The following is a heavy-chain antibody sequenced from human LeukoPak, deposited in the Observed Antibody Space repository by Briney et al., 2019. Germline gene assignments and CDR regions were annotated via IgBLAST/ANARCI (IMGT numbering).Heavy chain of an antibody. CDR2: ISGSGLTT. CDR3: AKDGKYDSSGYFYDGYFDS. D-gene: IGHD3-22*01. Sequence: TGGSLRLSCAASGFTFSSYAMSRVRQVPGKGLEWVSGISGSGLTTFSADSLMGRFTISRDNSENTLFLQMNGLRAEDTAIYYCAKDGKYDSSGYFYDGYFDSWGQGTLVTVSS. V-gene: IGHV3-23*01. CDR1: GFTFSSYA. J-gene: IGHJ4*02.